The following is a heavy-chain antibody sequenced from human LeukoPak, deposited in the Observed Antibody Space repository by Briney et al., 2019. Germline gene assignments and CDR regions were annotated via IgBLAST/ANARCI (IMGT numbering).Heavy chain of an antibody. CDR3: ARGRAMDYNYDMDV. J-gene: IGHJ6*02. V-gene: IGHV1-69*13. CDR1: GGTFSNYA. Sequence: ASVKVSCKASGGTFSNYAFNWVRQAPGQGLEWMGKIIPMFNTPYYSHKFQGRVTITADESTSTAYMELISLRYEDTAMYFCARGRAMDYNYDMDVWGQGTTVTVSS. CDR2: IIPMFNTP.